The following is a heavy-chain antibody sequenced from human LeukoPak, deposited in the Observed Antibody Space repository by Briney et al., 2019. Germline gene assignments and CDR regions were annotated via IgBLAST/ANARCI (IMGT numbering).Heavy chain of an antibody. Sequence: GGSLRLSCAASGFTFSNAWMSWVRQAPGKGLEWVGRIKSKTDGGTTDYAAPVKGRFTISRDDSKNTLYLQMNSLKTEDTAVYYCTTDLYYDSSGYYYWGLGTLVTVSS. D-gene: IGHD3-22*01. CDR1: GFTFSNAW. CDR3: TTDLYYDSSGYYY. J-gene: IGHJ4*02. CDR2: IKSKTDGGTT. V-gene: IGHV3-15*01.